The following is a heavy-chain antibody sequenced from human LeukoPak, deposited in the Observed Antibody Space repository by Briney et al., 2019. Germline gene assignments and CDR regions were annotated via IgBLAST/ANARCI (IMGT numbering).Heavy chain of an antibody. CDR1: GYTFTSYD. J-gene: IGHJ6*03. CDR3: ARRYYYYYYMDV. Sequence: GASVKVSCKASGYTFTSYDINWVRQATGQGLEWMGWMNPNSGNTGYAQKFQGRVTMTRNTSISTAYVELSSLRSEDTAVYYCARRYYYYYYMDVWGKGTTVTVSS. CDR2: MNPNSGNT. V-gene: IGHV1-8*01.